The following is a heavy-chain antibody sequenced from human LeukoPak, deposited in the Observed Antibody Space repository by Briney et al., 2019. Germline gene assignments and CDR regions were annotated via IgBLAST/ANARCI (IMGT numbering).Heavy chain of an antibody. CDR1: GGSISSSSYY. Sequence: SETLSLTCTVSGGSISSSSYYWGWIRQPPGKGLEWIGSIYYSGSTYYNPSLKSRVTISVDTSKNQFSLKLSSVTAADTAVYYCARGGYNWNYRGWGSFDYWGQGTLVTVSS. D-gene: IGHD1-7*01. CDR2: IYYSGST. V-gene: IGHV4-39*01. CDR3: ARGGYNWNYRGWGSFDY. J-gene: IGHJ4*02.